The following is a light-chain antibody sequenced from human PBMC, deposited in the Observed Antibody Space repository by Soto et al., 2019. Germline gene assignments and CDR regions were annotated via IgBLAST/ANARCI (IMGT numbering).Light chain of an antibody. J-gene: IGKJ2*01. V-gene: IGKV3-20*01. CDR1: QSVSSTY. CDR3: HHYGSSRHT. Sequence: EIMLTQSPGTLSLSPGERATLSCRASQSVSSTYLAWYHHKPGQAPRLLIYGASSRAAGIPDRFSGSGSGTDFTLTISRLEPEDFAVYYCHHYGSSRHTFGQGTKVDIK. CDR2: GAS.